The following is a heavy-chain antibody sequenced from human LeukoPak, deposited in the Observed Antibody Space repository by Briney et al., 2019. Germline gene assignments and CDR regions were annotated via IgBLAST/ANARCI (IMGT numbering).Heavy chain of an antibody. CDR3: ARAISSGWYSPGIDF. Sequence: GGSLRLSCAASGFTFSSYAMSWVRQAPGKGLEWVSAISGSGGSTYYADSVKGRFTISRDNAENTLSLQMNSLRAEDTAVYYCARAISSGWYSPGIDFWGQGTLVTVSS. D-gene: IGHD6-19*01. V-gene: IGHV3-23*01. CDR1: GFTFSSYA. J-gene: IGHJ4*02. CDR2: ISGSGGST.